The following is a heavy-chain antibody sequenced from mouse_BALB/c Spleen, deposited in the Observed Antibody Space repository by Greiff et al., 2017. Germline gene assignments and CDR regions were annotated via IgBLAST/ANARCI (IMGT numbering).Heavy chain of an antibody. J-gene: IGHJ2*01. D-gene: IGHD4-1*01. V-gene: IGHV5-9-4*01. CDR1: GFTFSSYA. CDR2: ISSGGSYT. CDR3: ARNWDVRGVDY. Sequence: EVKLMESGGGLVKPGGSLKLSCAASGFTFSSYAMSWVRQSPEKRLEWVAEISSGGSYTYYPDTVTGRFTISRDNAKNTLYLEMSSLRSEDTAMYYCARNWDVRGVDYWGQGTTLTVSS.